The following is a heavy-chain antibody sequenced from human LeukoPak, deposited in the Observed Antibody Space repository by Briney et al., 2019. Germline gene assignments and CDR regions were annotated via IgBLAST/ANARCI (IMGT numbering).Heavy chain of an antibody. CDR3: ARDRPMIVVADAFDT. CDR1: GFNFSTYW. CDR2: IKEDGSEI. Sequence: GGSLRLSCTASGFNFSTYWMTWVRQVPGKGLEWVANIKEDGSEIYYVDAVKGRFSISRDNSKNTLYLQMNSLRAEDTAVYYCARDRPMIVVADAFDTWGQGTMVTVSS. J-gene: IGHJ3*02. D-gene: IGHD3-22*01. V-gene: IGHV3-7*01.